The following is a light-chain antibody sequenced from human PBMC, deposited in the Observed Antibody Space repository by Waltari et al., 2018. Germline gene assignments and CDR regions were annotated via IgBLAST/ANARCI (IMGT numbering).Light chain of an antibody. CDR1: SRDVGYFNH. CDR3: CSYAGSSTYV. J-gene: IGLJ1*01. Sequence: QSALTQPASVSGSPGQSITISCTGTSRDVGYFNHVSWFQHHPASAPNLLIYDVTARPLGVSSRFSGSKSCNPASLTISGLQAEDEADYYCCSYAGSSTYVFGTGTKVTVL. V-gene: IGLV2-23*02. CDR2: DVT.